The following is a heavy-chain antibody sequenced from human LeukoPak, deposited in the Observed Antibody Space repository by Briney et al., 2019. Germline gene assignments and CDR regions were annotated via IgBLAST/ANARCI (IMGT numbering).Heavy chain of an antibody. D-gene: IGHD3-22*01. J-gene: IGHJ1*01. CDR2: INPNSGDT. Sequence: GASVKVSCKASGYTFTGYYMHWVRQAPGQGLEWMGWINPNSGDTNYAQKFQGRVTMTRDTSISTAYMELSRLRSDDTAVYYCARGTGFYYFYGCFHHWGQGTLVTVSS. CDR3: ARGTGFYYFYGCFHH. V-gene: IGHV1-2*02. CDR1: GYTFTGYY.